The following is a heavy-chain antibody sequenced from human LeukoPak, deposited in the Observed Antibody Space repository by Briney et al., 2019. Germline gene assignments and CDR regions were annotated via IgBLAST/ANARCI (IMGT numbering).Heavy chain of an antibody. CDR3: ARDKNSGECVSNSCYGVWPLDI. V-gene: IGHV1-69*05. CDR2: IIPMSETP. Sequence: ASVKVSCKASGGTFSINAITWVRQAPGQGLEWMGGIIPMSETPKYTQKFQGRVTIVTDESTNTAYMELSSLRSEDTAVYYCARDKNSGECVSNSCYGVWPLDIWGQGTMVTVSS. J-gene: IGHJ3*02. D-gene: IGHD2-2*01. CDR1: GGTFSINA.